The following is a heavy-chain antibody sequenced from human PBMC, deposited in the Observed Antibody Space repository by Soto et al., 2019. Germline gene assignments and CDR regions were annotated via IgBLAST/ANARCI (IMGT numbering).Heavy chain of an antibody. CDR1: GGSIRSYY. CDR3: ARDVDVEGSGSPYGMDV. V-gene: IGHV4-59*01. D-gene: IGHD3-10*01. CDR2: IYYSGST. J-gene: IGHJ6*02. Sequence: TSETLSLTCTVSGGSIRSYYWSWIRQPPGKGLEWIGYIYYSGSTNYNPSLKSRVTISVDTSKNQFSLKLSSVTAADTAVYYCARDVDVEGSGSPYGMDVWGQGTTVTVSS.